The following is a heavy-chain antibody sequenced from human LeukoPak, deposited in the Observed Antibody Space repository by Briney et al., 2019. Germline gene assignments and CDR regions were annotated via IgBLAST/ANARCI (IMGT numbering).Heavy chain of an antibody. Sequence: PSETLSLTCTVSGGSISSYYWSWIRQPPGKGLEWIGYIYYSGGTNYNPSLKSRVTISVDTSKNQFSLKLSSVTAADTAVYYCARHATVVNFDYWGQGTLVTVSS. CDR1: GGSISSYY. D-gene: IGHD4-23*01. J-gene: IGHJ4*02. CDR2: IYYSGGT. CDR3: ARHATVVNFDY. V-gene: IGHV4-59*08.